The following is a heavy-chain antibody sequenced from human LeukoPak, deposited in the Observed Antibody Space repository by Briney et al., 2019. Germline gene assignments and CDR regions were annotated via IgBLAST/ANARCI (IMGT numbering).Heavy chain of an antibody. J-gene: IGHJ4*02. CDR3: AKDSSSGRGSVSIAAAGYFDY. CDR2: ISWNSGSI. V-gene: IGHV3-9*03. Sequence: GGSLRLSCAASGFTFDDYAMHWVRQAPGKGLEWVSGISWNSGSIGYADSVKGRFTISRDNAKNSLYLQMNSLRAEDMALCYCAKDSSSGRGSVSIAAAGYFDYWGQGTLVTVSS. CDR1: GFTFDDYA. D-gene: IGHD6-13*01.